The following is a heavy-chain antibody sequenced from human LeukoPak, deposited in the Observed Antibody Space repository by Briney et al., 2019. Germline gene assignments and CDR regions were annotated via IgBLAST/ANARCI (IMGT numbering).Heavy chain of an antibody. Sequence: GGSLRLSCTAAGFTFSSYAMSWVRQAPGKGLEWVSAISDSGGYTYYADSVKGRFTISRDNSKKTVFLQVNSLRAEDTAIYYCVKGETVAVDWGQGTMVTVSS. CDR2: ISDSGGYT. V-gene: IGHV3-23*01. D-gene: IGHD6-19*01. CDR3: VKGETVAVD. J-gene: IGHJ3*01. CDR1: GFTFSSYA.